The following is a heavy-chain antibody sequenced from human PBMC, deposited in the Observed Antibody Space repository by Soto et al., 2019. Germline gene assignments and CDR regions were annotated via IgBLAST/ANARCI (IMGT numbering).Heavy chain of an antibody. CDR1: GGSISRSNL. V-gene: IGHV4-4*02. CDR2: IYYSGTT. CDR3: ARFSVDYNFDS. D-gene: IGHD1-20*01. J-gene: IGHJ4*02. Sequence: SETLSLTCAVSGGSISRSNLWTCVRQPPGKGLEWIGDIYYSGTTNYNPSLKSRVTILIDTSKNQFSLSLSSVTAADTAVYYCARFSVDYNFDSWGQGTLVTVYS.